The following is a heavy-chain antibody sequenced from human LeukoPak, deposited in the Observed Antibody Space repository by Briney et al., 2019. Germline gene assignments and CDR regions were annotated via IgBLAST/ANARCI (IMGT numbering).Heavy chain of an antibody. J-gene: IGHJ6*03. D-gene: IGHD2-15*01. CDR2: TRNKANSYTT. Sequence: PGGSLRLSCAASGFTFSDHYMDWVRQAPGKGLEWVGRTRNKANSYTTEYAASVKGRFTISRDDSKNSVYLQMNSLKTEDTAVYYCAREAVVVAATPRRDYYYMDVWGKGTTVTVSS. CDR3: AREAVVVAATPRRDYYYMDV. CDR1: GFTFSDHY. V-gene: IGHV3-72*01.